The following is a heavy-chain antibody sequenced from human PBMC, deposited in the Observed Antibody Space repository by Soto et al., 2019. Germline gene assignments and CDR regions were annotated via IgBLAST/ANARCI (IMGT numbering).Heavy chain of an antibody. V-gene: IGHV3-23*01. CDR1: GFTFSSYA. CDR3: ARGSPVVVIPRGWFDP. D-gene: IGHD2-21*01. CDR2: ISGSGGST. Sequence: EVQLLESGGGLVQPGGSLRLSCAASGFTFSSYAMSWVRQAPGKGLEWVSAISGSGGSTYYADSVKGRFTISRDNSKNTLYRQMNSLRAEDTAVYYCARGSPVVVIPRGWFDPWGQGTLVTVSS. J-gene: IGHJ5*02.